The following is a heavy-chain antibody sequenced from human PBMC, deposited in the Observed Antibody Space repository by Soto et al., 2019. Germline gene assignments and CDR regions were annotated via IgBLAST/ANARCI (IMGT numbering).Heavy chain of an antibody. D-gene: IGHD2-15*01. CDR3: AKVKSMVVVAAFPVGAFDI. J-gene: IGHJ3*02. V-gene: IGHV3-30*18. CDR1: GFTFSSYG. CDR2: ISYDGSNK. Sequence: GGSLRLSCAASGFTFSSYGMHWVRQAPGKGLEWVAVISYDGSNKYYADSVKGRFTISRDNSKNTLYLQMNSLRAEDTAVYYCAKVKSMVVVAAFPVGAFDIWGQGTMVTVSS.